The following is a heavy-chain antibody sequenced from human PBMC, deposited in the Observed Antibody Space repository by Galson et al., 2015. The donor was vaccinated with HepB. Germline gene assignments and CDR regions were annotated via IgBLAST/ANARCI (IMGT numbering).Heavy chain of an antibody. CDR1: GFTISTYW. D-gene: IGHD3-22*01. CDR2: INSDASRT. CDR3: ARDRNLYYYNSGGFLS. J-gene: IGHJ4*02. Sequence: SLRLSCAASGFTISTYWMHWVRQAQGKGLVCVSRINSDASRTDYADSVRGRITISSDNAKNTLYQQMNSLRAEDTAVYYCARDRNLYYYNSGGFLSWGRGTLVTVSS. V-gene: IGHV3-74*01.